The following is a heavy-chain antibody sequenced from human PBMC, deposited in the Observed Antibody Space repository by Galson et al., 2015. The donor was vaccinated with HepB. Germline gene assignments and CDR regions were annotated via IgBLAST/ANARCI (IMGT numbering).Heavy chain of an antibody. CDR1: GFTFSSYG. V-gene: IGHV3-30*18. CDR3: AKDLRGGSYYYYYYMDV. CDR2: ISYDGSNK. D-gene: IGHD1-26*01. J-gene: IGHJ6*03. Sequence: LRLSCAASGFTFSSYGMHWVXQAPGKGLEWVSVISYDGSNKYYADSVKGRXTISRDNSKNTLYLQMNSLRAEDTAVYYCAKDLRGGSYYYYYYMDVWGKGTTVTVSS.